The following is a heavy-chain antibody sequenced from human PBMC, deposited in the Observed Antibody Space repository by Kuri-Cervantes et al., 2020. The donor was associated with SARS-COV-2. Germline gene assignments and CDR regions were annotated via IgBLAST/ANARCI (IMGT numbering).Heavy chain of an antibody. CDR3: ARDCTILDYFDY. V-gene: IGHV3-30*02. CDR1: GFTFSSYG. Sequence: GESLKISCAASGFTFSSYGMHWVRQAPGKGLEWVAFIRYDGSNKYYADSVKGRFTISRDNSKNTLYLQMNSLRAEDTAVYYCARDCTILDYFDYWGQGTLVTVSS. J-gene: IGHJ4*02. CDR2: IRYDGSNK. D-gene: IGHD3-9*01.